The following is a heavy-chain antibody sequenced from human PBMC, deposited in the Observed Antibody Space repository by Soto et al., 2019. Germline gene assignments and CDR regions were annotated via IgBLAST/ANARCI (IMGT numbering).Heavy chain of an antibody. CDR3: LKCFRSSTICYSGSFDY. CDR1: GFTFSNYA. D-gene: IGHD2-2*01. J-gene: IGHJ4*02. V-gene: IGHV3-64D*08. Sequence: GGSLRLSCSASGFTFSNYAMHWVRQAPGKGLEYVSSIAHDGGNPYYADSVKGRFTISRDNSRNTLYLQMSSLISEDTAVYYYLKCFRSSTICYSGSFDYWGQGTLVTVSS. CDR2: IAHDGGNP.